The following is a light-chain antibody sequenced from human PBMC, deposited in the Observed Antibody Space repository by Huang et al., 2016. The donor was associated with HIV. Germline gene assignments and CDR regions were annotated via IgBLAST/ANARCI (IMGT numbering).Light chain of an antibody. J-gene: IGKJ1*01. V-gene: IGKV2-28*01. CDR2: LGS. CDR3: MQALQTPWT. CDR1: QSLLHSNGCNY. Sequence: DIVMTQSPRSLPVTPGEPASISCRSSQSLLHSNGCNYLDWFLQKPGQSPHRLIYLGSNRAYGGPDRFSGSGSGTDFTLKNSRVEAEDVGVYYCMQALQTPWTFGRGTKVEIK.